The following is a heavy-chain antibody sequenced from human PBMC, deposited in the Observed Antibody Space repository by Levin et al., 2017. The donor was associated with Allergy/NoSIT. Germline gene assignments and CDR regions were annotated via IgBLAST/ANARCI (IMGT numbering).Heavy chain of an antibody. Sequence: PGGSLRLSCVASGFTFSSSAMSWVRQAPGKGLEWVSAISGSGGSTFHADSVKGRFTISRDNSKNTPYLQMNSLRAEDTAVYYCAKDGGSQSNSWYEGYYYYMDVWGKGTTVTVSS. D-gene: IGHD6-13*01. CDR1: GFTFSSSA. J-gene: IGHJ6*03. CDR2: ISGSGGST. V-gene: IGHV3-23*01. CDR3: AKDGGSQSNSWYEGYYYYMDV.